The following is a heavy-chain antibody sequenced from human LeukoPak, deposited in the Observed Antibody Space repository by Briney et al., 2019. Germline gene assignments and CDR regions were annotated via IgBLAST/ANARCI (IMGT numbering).Heavy chain of an antibody. CDR1: GGSISSYY. D-gene: IGHD5/OR15-5a*01. CDR3: ARGRPHLPTHFDY. J-gene: IGHJ4*02. CDR2: IYYSGST. Sequence: PSETLSLTCTVSGGSISSYYWSWIRQPPGKGLEWIGYIYYSGSTNYNPSLKSRVTISVDTSKNQFSLKLSSVTAADTAVYYCARGRPHLPTHFDYWGQGTLVTVSS. V-gene: IGHV4-59*12.